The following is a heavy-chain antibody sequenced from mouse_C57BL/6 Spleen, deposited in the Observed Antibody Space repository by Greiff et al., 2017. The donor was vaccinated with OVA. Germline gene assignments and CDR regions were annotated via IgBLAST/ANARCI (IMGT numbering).Heavy chain of an antibody. J-gene: IGHJ2*01. Sequence: EVKLMESGGGLVKPGGSLKLSCAASGFTFSDYGMHWVRQAPEKGLEWVAYISSGSSTIYYADTVKGRFTISRDNAKNTLFLQMTSLRSEDTAMYYCARTTRDYFDYWGQGTTLTVSS. CDR3: ARTTRDYFDY. D-gene: IGHD5-5*01. CDR2: ISSGSSTI. V-gene: IGHV5-17*01. CDR1: GFTFSDYG.